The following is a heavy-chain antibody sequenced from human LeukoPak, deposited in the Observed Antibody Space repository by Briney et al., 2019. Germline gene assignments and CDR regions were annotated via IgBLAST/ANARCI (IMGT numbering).Heavy chain of an antibody. CDR2: TYYRSKWYN. CDR3: ARDRPPGVIYYYYGMDV. CDR1: GDSVSSNSAA. D-gene: IGHD3-22*01. J-gene: IGHJ6*02. Sequence: SQTLSLTCAISGDSVSSNSAAWNWIRQSPSRGLEWLGRTYYRSKWYNDYAVSVKSRITINPDTSKNQFSLQLNSVTPGDTAVYYCARDRPPGVIYYYYGMDVWGQGTTVTVSS. V-gene: IGHV6-1*01.